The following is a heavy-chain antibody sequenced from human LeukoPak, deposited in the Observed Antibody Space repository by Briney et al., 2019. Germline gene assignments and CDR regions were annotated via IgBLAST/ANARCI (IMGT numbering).Heavy chain of an antibody. Sequence: ASVKVSCKASGGTFSSYAISWVRQAPGQGLGWMGGIIPIFGTANYAQKFQGRVTITADESTSTAYMELSSLRSEDTAVYYCARGSSSWFLFDYWGQGTLVTVSS. D-gene: IGHD6-13*01. CDR1: GGTFSSYA. CDR2: IIPIFGTA. V-gene: IGHV1-69*13. CDR3: ARGSSSWFLFDY. J-gene: IGHJ4*02.